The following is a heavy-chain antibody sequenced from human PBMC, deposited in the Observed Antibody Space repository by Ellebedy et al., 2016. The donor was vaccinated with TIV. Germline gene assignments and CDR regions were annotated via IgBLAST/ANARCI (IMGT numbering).Heavy chain of an antibody. Sequence: GGSLRLXXAASEFTVSSNFMSWVRQAPGKGLEWVSVTYNGETTYYADSVKGRFSISRDTSKNTLYLQMKSLRAEDTAVYFCASRRIVVVPAAIGYMDVWGKGTMVTVSS. J-gene: IGHJ6*03. D-gene: IGHD2-2*02. CDR3: ASRRIVVVPAAIGYMDV. CDR2: TYNGETT. CDR1: EFTVSSNF. V-gene: IGHV3-53*01.